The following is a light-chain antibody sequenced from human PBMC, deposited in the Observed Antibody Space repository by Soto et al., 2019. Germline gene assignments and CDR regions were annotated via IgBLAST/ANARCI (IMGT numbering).Light chain of an antibody. CDR3: QQYDDWG. CDR1: HNVTSN. CDR2: GTS. J-gene: IGKJ1*01. Sequence: MVMTQSPATLSVSPEERVTLSCRTSHNVTSNLAWYQLKPGQTPSLLIYGTSTRAPDIPVRFSGSGSGTEFTLTITAVQSGDSAVYYCQQYDDWGFGPGTKVEIK. V-gene: IGKV3-15*01.